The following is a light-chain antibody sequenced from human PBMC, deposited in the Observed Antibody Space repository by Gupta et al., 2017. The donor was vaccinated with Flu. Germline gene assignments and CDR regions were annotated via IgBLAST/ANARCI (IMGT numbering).Light chain of an antibody. CDR3: QQYGSSPWT. CDR1: QSVSSSY. V-gene: IGKV3-20*01. CDR2: GAS. J-gene: IGKJ1*01. Sequence: EIVLTQSPATLSLSPGERATLPCRASQSVSSSYLAWYQQKPGQAPRLLIYGASSRAPGIPDRFSGSGSGTDFTLTISRLEPEDFAVYYCQQYGSSPWTFGQGTKVEIK.